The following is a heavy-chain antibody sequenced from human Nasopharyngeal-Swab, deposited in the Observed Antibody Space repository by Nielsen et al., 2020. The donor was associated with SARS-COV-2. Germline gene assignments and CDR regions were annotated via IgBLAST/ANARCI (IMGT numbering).Heavy chain of an antibody. V-gene: IGHV3-21*01. Sequence: WIRQPPGKGLEWVSSISSSSSYIYYADSVKGRFTISRDNAENSLYLQMNSLRAEDTAVYYCARDGIYCSSTSCYAAYFDYWGQGTLVTVSS. D-gene: IGHD2-2*01. J-gene: IGHJ4*02. CDR3: ARDGIYCSSTSCYAAYFDY. CDR2: ISSSSSYI.